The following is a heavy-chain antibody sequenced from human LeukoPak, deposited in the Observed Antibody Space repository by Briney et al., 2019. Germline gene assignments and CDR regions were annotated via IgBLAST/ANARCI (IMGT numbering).Heavy chain of an antibody. CDR3: AKGTGDYASPHYYYYYYMDV. CDR2: ISYDGSNK. Sequence: GGSLRLSCAASGFTFSSYGMHWVRQAPGKGLEWVAVISYDGSNKYYADSVKGRFTISRDNSKNTLYLQMNSLRAEDTAVYYCAKGTGDYASPHYYYYYYMDVWGKGTTVTVSS. V-gene: IGHV3-30*18. CDR1: GFTFSSYG. D-gene: IGHD4-17*01. J-gene: IGHJ6*03.